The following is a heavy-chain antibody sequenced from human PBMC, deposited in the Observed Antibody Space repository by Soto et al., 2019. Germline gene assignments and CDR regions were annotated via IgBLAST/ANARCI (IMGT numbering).Heavy chain of an antibody. V-gene: IGHV4-38-2*02. CDR1: GYSISSDYY. Sequence: PSETLSLTCAVSGYSISSDYYWGWIRQPPGKGLEWIGSVYQSGSTYSNPSLTSRVTISVDTSKNQFSLKLTSVTAADTAVYYCARDFRRSASYEHAFDIWGLGTLVTVSS. J-gene: IGHJ4*02. CDR3: ARDFRRSASYEHAFDI. CDR2: VYQSGST. D-gene: IGHD1-26*01.